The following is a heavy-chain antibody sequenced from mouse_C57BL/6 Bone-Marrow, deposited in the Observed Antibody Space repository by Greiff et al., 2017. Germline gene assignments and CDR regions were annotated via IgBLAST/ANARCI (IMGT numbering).Heavy chain of an antibody. D-gene: IGHD4-1*01. CDR2: ISSGGSYT. J-gene: IGHJ2*01. V-gene: IGHV5-6*01. CDR1: GFTFSSYG. CDR3: ARNRTGYYFDY. Sequence: DVQLVESGGDLVKPGGSLKLSCAASGFTFSSYGMSWVRQTPDKRLEWVATISSGGSYTYYPDSVKGRFTISRDNAKNTLYLQMSSLKSEDTAMYCCARNRTGYYFDYWGQGTTLTVTS.